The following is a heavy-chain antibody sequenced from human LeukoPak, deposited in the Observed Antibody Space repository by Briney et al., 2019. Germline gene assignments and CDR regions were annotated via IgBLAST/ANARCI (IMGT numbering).Heavy chain of an antibody. D-gene: IGHD2-21*02. CDR3: AKEGDVVVTAILGY. CDR1: GFTFSSYA. V-gene: IGHV3-23*01. CDR2: ISGSGGST. Sequence: PGGSLRLSCAASGFTFSSYAISWVRQAPGKGLEWVSAISGSGGSTYYADSVKGRFTISRDNSKNTLYLQMNSLRAEDTAVYYCAKEGDVVVTAILGYWGQGTLVTVSS. J-gene: IGHJ4*02.